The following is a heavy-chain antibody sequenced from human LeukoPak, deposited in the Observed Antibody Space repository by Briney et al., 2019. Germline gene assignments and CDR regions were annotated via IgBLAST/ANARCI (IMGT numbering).Heavy chain of an antibody. CDR1: GYTFTGYY. CDR3: ARVLRASVWDNSGHPDY. V-gene: IGHV1-2*02. CDR2: INPNSGDT. J-gene: IGHJ4*02. Sequence: ASVKVPCKASGYTFTGYYLHWVRQAPGQGLEWMGWINPNSGDTKYAQEFQGRVTMTRDTSISTAYMELSGLRSDDTAVYYCARVLRASVWDNSGHPDYWGQGALVTVSS. D-gene: IGHD3-22*01.